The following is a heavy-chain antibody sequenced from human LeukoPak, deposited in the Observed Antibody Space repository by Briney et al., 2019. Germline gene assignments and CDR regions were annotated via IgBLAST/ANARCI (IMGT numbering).Heavy chain of an antibody. V-gene: IGHV4-34*01. Sequence: SETLSLTCAVYGGSFSGYYWSWLRQPPGKGLEWLGEINHSGSTNYNPSLKSRVTISVDTSKNQFSLKLSSVTAADTAVYYCARGASGYSYGLDYWGQGTLVTVSS. D-gene: IGHD5-18*01. CDR3: ARGASGYSYGLDY. CDR1: GGSFSGYY. CDR2: INHSGST. J-gene: IGHJ4*02.